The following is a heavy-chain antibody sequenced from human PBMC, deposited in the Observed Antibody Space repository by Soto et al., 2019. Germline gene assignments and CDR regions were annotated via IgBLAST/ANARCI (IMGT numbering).Heavy chain of an antibody. CDR2: ISAYNGNT. D-gene: IGHD3-10*01. J-gene: IGHJ6*02. V-gene: IGHV1-18*01. CDR1: GYTFTSYG. Sequence: ASVKVSCKASGYTFTSYGISWLRQAPGQGLEWMGWISAYNGNTNYAQKLQGRVTMTTDTSTSTAYMELRSLRSDDTAVYYCAREIGEYYGSGSYYKDYYYYGMDVWGQGTTVTVSS. CDR3: AREIGEYYGSGSYYKDYYYYGMDV.